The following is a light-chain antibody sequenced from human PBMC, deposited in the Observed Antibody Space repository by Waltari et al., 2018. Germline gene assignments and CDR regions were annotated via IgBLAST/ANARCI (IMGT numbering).Light chain of an antibody. V-gene: IGLV1-40*01. CDR2: TNT. Sequence: QSLLTQPPSVSGAPGQRVTISCTGSTSNNGAGSDVPWYHQLPGAAPNLLIYTNTNRPSGVPYRFSASKSDTSASLAITGLQAEDEADYYCHSYDFSLRGSVFGGGTKLTVL. CDR3: HSYDFSLRGSV. J-gene: IGLJ3*02. CDR1: TSNNGAGSD.